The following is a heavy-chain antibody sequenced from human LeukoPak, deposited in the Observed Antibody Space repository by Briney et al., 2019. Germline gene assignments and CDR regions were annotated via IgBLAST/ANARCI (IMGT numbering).Heavy chain of an antibody. V-gene: IGHV4-39*01. CDR2: IYYSGST. D-gene: IGHD3-10*01. Sequence: SETLSLTCTVSGGSISSSSYYWGWIRQPPGKGLEWIGSIYYSGSTYYNPSLKSRVTISVDTSKNQFSLKLSSVTAADTAVYYCAVGVRSDTGWASNVDYWGQGTLVTVSS. CDR1: GGSISSSSYY. CDR3: AVGVRSDTGWASNVDY. J-gene: IGHJ4*02.